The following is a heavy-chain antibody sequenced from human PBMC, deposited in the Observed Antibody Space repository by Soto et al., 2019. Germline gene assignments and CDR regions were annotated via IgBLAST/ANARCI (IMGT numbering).Heavy chain of an antibody. CDR2: INPNSGGT. J-gene: IGHJ6*04. D-gene: IGHD3-10*01. CDR3: ARAHRGDGSGSYYNAISGTDV. CDR1: GYTFTGYY. V-gene: IGHV1-2*04. Sequence: ASVKVSCKASGYTFTGYYMHWVRQAPGQGLEWMGWINPNSGGTNYAQKFQGWVTMTRDTSISTAYMELSRLRSDDTAVYYCARAHRGDGSGSYYNAISGTDVSGKGTTVTVSS.